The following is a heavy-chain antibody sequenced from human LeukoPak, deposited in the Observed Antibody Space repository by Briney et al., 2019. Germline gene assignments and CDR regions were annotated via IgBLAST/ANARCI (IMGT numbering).Heavy chain of an antibody. V-gene: IGHV4-59*08. CDR1: GVSISSYY. CDR3: ALGYCSSTSCYDNYYYYYGMDV. Sequence: SETLSLTCTVSGVSISSYYWSWVRQPPGKGLEWVGDIYYSGSTNYNPSLKSGVTISVDTSKNQFSLKLSSVTAADTAVYYCALGYCSSTSCYDNYYYYYGMDVWGQGTTVTVSS. CDR2: IYYSGST. D-gene: IGHD2-2*01. J-gene: IGHJ6*02.